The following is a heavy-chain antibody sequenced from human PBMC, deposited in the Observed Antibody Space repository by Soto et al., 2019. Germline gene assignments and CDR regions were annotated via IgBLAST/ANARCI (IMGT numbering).Heavy chain of an antibody. CDR2: INYDGSNK. Sequence: QVNLVESGGGAVQRGRSLRVSCAASGFIFSSYGMHWVRQAPGKGLEWVAFINYDGSNKFYGDAVKGRFTNSSDNSKHMVHLKMNGLRGEDTAVYCCEGCNQKVMHCGLDLWGHGATVTVSS. V-gene: IGHV3-33*01. CDR3: EGCNQKVMHCGLDL. CDR1: GFIFSSYG. J-gene: IGHJ6*02. D-gene: IGHD2-21*01.